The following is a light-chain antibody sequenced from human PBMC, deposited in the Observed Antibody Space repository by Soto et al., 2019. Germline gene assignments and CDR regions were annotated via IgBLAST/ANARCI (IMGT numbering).Light chain of an antibody. CDR2: GAS. Sequence: EIVLTQSPGTLSLSPGERATLSCRASQSVRSTYLAWYQQKPGQAPSLLIYGASNRATGIPDRFSGSGSGTDFTLTISRLEPEDFAVYYCQQYGRPFGQGTKVDIK. CDR1: QSVRSTY. V-gene: IGKV3-20*01. CDR3: QQYGRP. J-gene: IGKJ1*01.